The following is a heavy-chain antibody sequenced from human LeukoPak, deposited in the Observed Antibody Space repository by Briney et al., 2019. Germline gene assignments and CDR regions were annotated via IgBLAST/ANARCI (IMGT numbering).Heavy chain of an antibody. V-gene: IGHV4-4*07. J-gene: IGHJ5*02. D-gene: IGHD3-10*01. CDR3: ARYITMVRGVILGWWFDP. CDR1: GGSISSYY. CDR2: THTSGST. Sequence: SETLSLTCTVSGGSISSYYWTWIRQPAGKGLEWIGRTHTSGSTNYNPSLKSRVTMSVDTSKNQFSLKLSSVTAADTAVYYCARYITMVRGVILGWWFDPWGQGTLVTVSS.